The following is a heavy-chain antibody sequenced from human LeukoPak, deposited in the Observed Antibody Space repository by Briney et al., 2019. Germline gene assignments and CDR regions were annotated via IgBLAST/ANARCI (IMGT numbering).Heavy chain of an antibody. CDR2: INHSGST. Sequence: PSETLSLTCAVYGGSFSGYYWSWNRQPPGKGLEWIGEINHSGSTNYNPSLKSRVTISVDTSKNQFSLKLSSVTAADTAVYYCAREQLGRYAFDIWGQGTMVTVSS. V-gene: IGHV4-34*01. J-gene: IGHJ3*02. CDR1: GGSFSGYY. CDR3: AREQLGRYAFDI. D-gene: IGHD6-6*01.